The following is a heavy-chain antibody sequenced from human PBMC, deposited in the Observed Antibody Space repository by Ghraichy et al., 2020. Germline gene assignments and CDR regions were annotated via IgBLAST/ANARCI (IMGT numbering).Heavy chain of an antibody. D-gene: IGHD6-13*01. CDR1: GDYVSSNTAS. CDR3: ARDKPHPPKAGNFDY. V-gene: IGHV6-1*01. CDR2: TYYRSEWYY. J-gene: IGHJ4*02. Sequence: SQTLSLTCAISGDYVSSNTASWNWVRQSPSRGLEWLGRTYYRSEWYYDYAVSVKGRITFIPDTSRNQVSLELKSVTPEDTAVYYCARDKPHPPKAGNFDYWGQGTLVTVSS.